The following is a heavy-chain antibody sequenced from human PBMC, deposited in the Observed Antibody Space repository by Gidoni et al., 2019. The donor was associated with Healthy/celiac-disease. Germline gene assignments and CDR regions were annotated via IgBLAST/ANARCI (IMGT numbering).Heavy chain of an antibody. CDR3: ARDLNLGAVAGTYGMDV. CDR2: IWYDGSNK. Sequence: QVQLVESGGGVVQPGRSLRLSCAASGFTFSSYGMHWVRQAPGKGLEWVAVIWYDGSNKYYADSVKGRFTISRDNSKNTLYLQMNSLRAEDTAVYYCARDLNLGAVAGTYGMDVWGQGTTVTVSS. V-gene: IGHV3-33*01. D-gene: IGHD6-19*01. CDR1: GFTFSSYG. J-gene: IGHJ6*02.